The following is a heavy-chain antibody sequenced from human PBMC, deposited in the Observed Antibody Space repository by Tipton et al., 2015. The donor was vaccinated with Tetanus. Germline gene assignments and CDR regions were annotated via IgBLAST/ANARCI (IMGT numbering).Heavy chain of an antibody. D-gene: IGHD6-19*01. CDR1: GFTFSSYG. J-gene: IGHJ4*02. Sequence: RSLRLSCTASGFTFSSYGMHWVRQAPGKGLEWVAVIWYDGSKKYYADSVKGRFTISRDYSKNTLFLQMNSLRAEDTAVYYCARVVGLGRLDYWGQGTLVTVSS. CDR2: IWYDGSKK. CDR3: ARVVGLGRLDY. V-gene: IGHV3-33*01.